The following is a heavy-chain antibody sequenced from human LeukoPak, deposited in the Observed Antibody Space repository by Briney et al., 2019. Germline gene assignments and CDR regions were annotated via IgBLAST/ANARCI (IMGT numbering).Heavy chain of an antibody. D-gene: IGHD3-10*01. CDR1: GFTFSSYA. V-gene: IGHV3-23*01. J-gene: IGHJ4*02. Sequence: GGSLRLSCAASGFTFSSYAMSWLRQAPGKGLEWVSAIRGSGGSTYYADSVKGRFTISRDNSKNTLYLQMNSLRAEDTAVYYCAKELYGSGSYYYFDYWGQGTLVTVSS. CDR3: AKELYGSGSYYYFDY. CDR2: IRGSGGST.